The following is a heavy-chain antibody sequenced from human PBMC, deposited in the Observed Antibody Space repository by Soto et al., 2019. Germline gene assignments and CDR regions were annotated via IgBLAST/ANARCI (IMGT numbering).Heavy chain of an antibody. J-gene: IGHJ4*02. CDR2: IYHSGST. CDR3: ASPDYYDSSGYPPRILNY. CDR1: GGSISSSNW. Sequence: SETLSLTCAVSGGSISSSNWWSWVRQPPGKGLEWIGEIYHSGSTNYNPSLKSRVTISVDKSKNQFSLKLSSVTAADTAVYYCASPDYYDSSGYPPRILNYWGQGTLVTVSS. V-gene: IGHV4-4*02. D-gene: IGHD3-22*01.